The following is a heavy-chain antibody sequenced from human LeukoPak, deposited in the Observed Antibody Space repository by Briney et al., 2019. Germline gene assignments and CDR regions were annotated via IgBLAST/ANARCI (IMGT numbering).Heavy chain of an antibody. CDR2: ISWNSGSI. V-gene: IGHV3-9*01. D-gene: IGHD6-19*01. J-gene: IGHJ4*02. CDR1: GFTFDDYA. Sequence: GGSLRLSCAASGFTFDDYAMHWVRQAPGKGLEWVSGISWNSGSIGYADSVKGRFTISRDNAKNSLYLQMNSLRAEDAALYYCARDYSSGSAFDYWGQGTLVTVSS. CDR3: ARDYSSGSAFDY.